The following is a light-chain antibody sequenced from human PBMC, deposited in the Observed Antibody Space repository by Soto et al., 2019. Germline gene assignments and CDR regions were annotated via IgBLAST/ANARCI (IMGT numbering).Light chain of an antibody. J-gene: IGLJ1*01. V-gene: IGLV2-8*01. Sequence: QAASVSGSPGQSITISCTGTSSDVGGHNYVSWYQQRPGKAPKLIIYEVTRRPSGVPDRIFASKSDTTASLTVSGLQAEDEADYYCSSFAGTNSFVFGTGTKLTVL. CDR2: EVT. CDR3: SSFAGTNSFV. CDR1: SSDVGGHNY.